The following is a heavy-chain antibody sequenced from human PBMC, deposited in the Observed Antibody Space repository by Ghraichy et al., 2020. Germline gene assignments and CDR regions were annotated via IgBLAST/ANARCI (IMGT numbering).Heavy chain of an antibody. CDR3: AKDAFGSNSGWFDS. V-gene: IGHV3-23*01. Sequence: LSLTCAGSEFTFSNYAMSWVRQAPGKGLEWVSSISHSGDTHYAGSVKGRFTISRDNSKNQLYLQMNSLRVEDTAIYYCAKDAFGSNSGWFDSWGPGSLVTVSS. D-gene: IGHD3-10*01. J-gene: IGHJ5*01. CDR1: EFTFSNYA. CDR2: ISHSGDT.